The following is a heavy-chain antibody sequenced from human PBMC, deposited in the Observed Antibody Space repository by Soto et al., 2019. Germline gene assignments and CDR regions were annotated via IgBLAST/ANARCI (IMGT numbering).Heavy chain of an antibody. D-gene: IGHD3-22*01. Sequence: QMQLQESGPGLVKPSETLSLTCTVSGGSISSSSYYWGWIRQPPGQGLEWLGTIYSLGNTYYNPSLNSRVTISVDKSKSQLFLKLSSVTAPDTAVYYCARQIYDSIGYYYAYWGQGTLVTVSS. CDR1: GGSISSSSYY. CDR3: ARQIYDSIGYYYAY. CDR2: IYSLGNT. V-gene: IGHV4-39*01. J-gene: IGHJ4*02.